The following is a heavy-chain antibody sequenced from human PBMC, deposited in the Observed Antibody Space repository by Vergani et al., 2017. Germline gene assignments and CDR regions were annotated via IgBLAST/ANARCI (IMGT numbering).Heavy chain of an antibody. V-gene: IGHV4-61*02. Sequence: QVQLQESGPGLVKPSQTLSLTCTVSGGSISSGSYYWSWIRQPAGKGLEWIGRIYTSGSTNYNPSLKSRVTMSVDTSKNQFSLKLCSVTAADTAVYYCARVGSLEPGGGYFQHWGQGTLVTVSS. CDR1: GGSISSGSYY. CDR3: ARVGSLEPGGGYFQH. CDR2: IYTSGST. D-gene: IGHD1-1*01. J-gene: IGHJ1*01.